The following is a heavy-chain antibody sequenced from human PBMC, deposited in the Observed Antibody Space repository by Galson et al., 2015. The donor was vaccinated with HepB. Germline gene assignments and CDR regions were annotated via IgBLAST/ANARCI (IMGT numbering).Heavy chain of an antibody. CDR3: ASHHYYDLAP. V-gene: IGHV3-30-3*01. Sequence: SLRLSCAASGFTFSSYAMHWVRQAPGRGLEWVAIISHDGSNKYYADSVKGRFTISRDNSKNTLYLQMNSLRAEDTAVYYCASHHYYDLAPWGQGTLVTVSS. CDR2: ISHDGSNK. J-gene: IGHJ5*02. CDR1: GFTFSSYA. D-gene: IGHD3-3*01.